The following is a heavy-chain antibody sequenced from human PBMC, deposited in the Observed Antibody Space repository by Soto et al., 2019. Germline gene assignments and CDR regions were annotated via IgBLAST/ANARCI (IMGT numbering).Heavy chain of an antibody. CDR2: IHYSGTT. J-gene: IGHJ4*02. V-gene: IGHV4-59*01. CDR3: ARDSKIGNKGYSGYDY. Sequence: SETLSLTCTVSGGSISGYYWSWIRQPPGKGLEWIAYIHYSGTTNYSPSLKSRVTMSVDTSKNQFSLKLTSVTAADTAVYFCARDSKIGNKGYSGYDYWGPGTLVNVSS. D-gene: IGHD5-12*01. CDR1: GGSISGYY.